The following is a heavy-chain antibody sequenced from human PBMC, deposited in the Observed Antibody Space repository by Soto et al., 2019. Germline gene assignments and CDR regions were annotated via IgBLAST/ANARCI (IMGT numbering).Heavy chain of an antibody. J-gene: IGHJ6*02. CDR2: ISGYNGNT. V-gene: IGHV1-18*01. D-gene: IGHD6-19*01. Sequence: QVQLVQSGAEVKKPGASVTVSCKTSGYTFSNYGINWVRQAPGQGLEWMGWISGYNGNTNYAQTVQGRVTMTTDTSTGTVYMELRSLKSDDTAIYYCSRFMMVGGWFDPNYYPGMDVWGQGTTVTVSS. CDR1: GYTFSNYG. CDR3: SRFMMVGGWFDPNYYPGMDV.